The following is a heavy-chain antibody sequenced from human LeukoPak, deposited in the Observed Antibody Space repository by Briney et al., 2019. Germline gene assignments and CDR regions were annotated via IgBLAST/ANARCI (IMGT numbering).Heavy chain of an antibody. J-gene: IGHJ4*02. V-gene: IGHV3-23*01. CDR2: ISDSDGRT. CDR3: AKCPGQPVGANNEN. D-gene: IGHD6-6*01. CDR1: GFTFSTFA. Sequence: PGGALRLSCAASGFTFSTFAMSWVRPAPGKGLEWVSAISDSDGRTYSANSVKGRFTISRDNSRNMLYLQMNSLRAEDTAVYYCAKCPGQPVGANNENWGQGTLVTVSS.